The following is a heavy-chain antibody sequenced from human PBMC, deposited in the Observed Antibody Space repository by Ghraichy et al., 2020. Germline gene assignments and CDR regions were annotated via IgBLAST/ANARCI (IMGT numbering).Heavy chain of an antibody. CDR2: INHSGST. D-gene: IGHD2-8*01. CDR3: ARGKTNVRGPYYYYGMDV. J-gene: IGHJ6*02. CDR1: GGSFSGYY. Sequence: SETLSLTCAVYGGSFSGYYWSWIRQPPGKGLEWIGEINHSGSTNYNPSLKSRVTISVDTSKNQFSLKLSSVTAADTAVYSCARGKTNVRGPYYYYGMDVWGQGTTVTVSS. V-gene: IGHV4-34*01.